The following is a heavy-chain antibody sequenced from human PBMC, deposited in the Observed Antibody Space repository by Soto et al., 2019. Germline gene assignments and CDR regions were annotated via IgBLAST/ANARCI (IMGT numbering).Heavy chain of an antibody. J-gene: IGHJ4*02. D-gene: IGHD5-18*01. CDR3: AKGEDRGYSYGPDY. V-gene: IGHV3-9*01. CDR1: GFSFDEYA. Sequence: GGSLRLSCAASGFSFDEYAMQWVRQAPGKGLEWVSGISYHSGTIGYADSVKGRFTISRDNARNSLYLQMNSLRPEDTALYFCAKGEDRGYSYGPDYWGQGTPVTVSS. CDR2: ISYHSGTI.